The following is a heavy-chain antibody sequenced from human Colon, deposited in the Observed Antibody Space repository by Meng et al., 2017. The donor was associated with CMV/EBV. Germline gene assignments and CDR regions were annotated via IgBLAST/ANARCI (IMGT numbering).Heavy chain of an antibody. CDR2: INPSGGST. V-gene: IGHV1-46*01. D-gene: IGHD3-16*01. CDR3: ARVGGRYNTLGGMDV. CDR1: GYTFTNYY. Sequence: ASVKVSCKASGYTFTNYYMHWVRQAPGQGLEWMGIINPSGGSTSYAQKFQGRVTMPRDTSKNQFSLKLSSVTTADTAMYYCARVGGRYNTLGGMDVWGQGTTVTVSS. J-gene: IGHJ6*02.